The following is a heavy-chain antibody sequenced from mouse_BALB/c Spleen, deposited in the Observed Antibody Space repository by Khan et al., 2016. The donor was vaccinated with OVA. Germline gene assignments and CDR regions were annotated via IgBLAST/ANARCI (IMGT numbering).Heavy chain of an antibody. Sequence: QVQLKESGAELARPGASVTLSCKASGYTFTDYYINWMRQRTGQGLEWIGEIYPGSDNTYYNEKFKGKATLTADKSSSTGYMQLSSLTSEDSAVYFCAREWAAWFPYWGQGTLVTVSA. CDR3: AREWAAWFPY. CDR2: IYPGSDNT. V-gene: IGHV1-77*01. J-gene: IGHJ3*01. CDR1: GYTFTDYY.